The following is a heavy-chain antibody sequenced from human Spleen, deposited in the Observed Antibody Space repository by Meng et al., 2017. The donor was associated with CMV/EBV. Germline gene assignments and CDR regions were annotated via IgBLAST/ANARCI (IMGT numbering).Heavy chain of an antibody. V-gene: IGHV4-59*01. CDR3: TRETGEAFWSGSHDS. J-gene: IGHJ4*02. CDR1: GGSISSYY. D-gene: IGHD3-3*01. CDR2: IYYSGSA. Sequence: ETLSLTCTVSGGSISSYYWSWIRQPPGKGLEWIGNIYYSGSANYNPSLKSPVTMSVDTSKNQFSLKLSSVTAAVTAVYYCTRETGEAFWSGSHDSWGQGKLVTVSS.